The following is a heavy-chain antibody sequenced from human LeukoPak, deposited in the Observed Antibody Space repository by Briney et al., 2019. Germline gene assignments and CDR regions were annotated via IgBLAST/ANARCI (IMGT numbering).Heavy chain of an antibody. J-gene: IGHJ4*02. CDR2: VSGSGGST. CDR1: GFTFSSYA. D-gene: IGHD5-18*01. CDR3: ARDGTAMVITNGYFDY. V-gene: IGHV3-23*01. Sequence: GGSLRLSCAASGFTFSSYAMTWVRQAPGKGLEWVSAVSGSGGSTYSADSVKGRFTISRDNSKNTLYLQINSLRAEDTAVYYCARDGTAMVITNGYFDYWGQGTLVTVSS.